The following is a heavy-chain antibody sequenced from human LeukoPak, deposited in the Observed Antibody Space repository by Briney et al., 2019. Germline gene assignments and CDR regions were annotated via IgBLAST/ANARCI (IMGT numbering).Heavy chain of an antibody. J-gene: IGHJ6*02. CDR2: MNPNSGNT. CDR1: AYTFTSYD. Sequence: GASVTVCCTASAYTFTSYDIHWVRQATGQGLEWMGWMNPNSGNTAYAQKFQGRVTMTRNTSISTAYMELRSLRSEDTAVYYCARGRYSSGRMGYYYYGMDVWGQGTTVTVS. CDR3: ARGRYSSGRMGYYYYGMDV. V-gene: IGHV1-8*01. D-gene: IGHD3-22*01.